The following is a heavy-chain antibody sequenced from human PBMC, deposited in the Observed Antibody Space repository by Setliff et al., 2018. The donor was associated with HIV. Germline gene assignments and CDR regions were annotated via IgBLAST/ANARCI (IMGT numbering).Heavy chain of an antibody. CDR3: SRGLKSDWSYFYYYMDV. Sequence: ASVKVSCKASGYIFTSYDINWVRQATGQGLEWMGWMNPNSGNTGYAQKFQGRVTMTRNTSISTAYLEVRGLRSEDTAVYYCSRGLKSDWSYFYYYMDVWGKGTPVTVSS. CDR2: MNPNSGNT. CDR1: GYIFTSYD. J-gene: IGHJ6*03. D-gene: IGHD3-9*01. V-gene: IGHV1-8*02.